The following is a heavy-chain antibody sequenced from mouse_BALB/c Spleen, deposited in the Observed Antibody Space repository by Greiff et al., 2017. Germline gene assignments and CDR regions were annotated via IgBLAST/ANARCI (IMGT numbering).Heavy chain of an antibody. Sequence: EVKLMESGGGLVQPGGSLKLSCAASGFTFSSYAMSWVRQTPEKRLEWVASISSGGSTYYPDSVKGRFTISRDNARNILYLQMSSLRSEDTAMYYCARDTTVVAHFDYWGQGTTLTVSS. CDR2: ISSGGST. V-gene: IGHV5-6-5*01. CDR3: ARDTTVVAHFDY. J-gene: IGHJ2*01. CDR1: GFTFSSYA. D-gene: IGHD1-1*01.